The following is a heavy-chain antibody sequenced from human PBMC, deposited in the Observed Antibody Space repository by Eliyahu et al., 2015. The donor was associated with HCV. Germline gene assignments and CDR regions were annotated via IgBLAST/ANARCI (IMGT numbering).Heavy chain of an antibody. Sequence: QVQLQESGPGLVKPSQTLSLTCTVSGGSISSGGYYWSWIRQHPGKGLEWIGYIYYSGSTYYNPSFKSRVTISADTSKNQFSLNLSSVTAADTAVYYCARDRGITLVRGVNAFDIWGQGTMVTVSS. V-gene: IGHV4-31*03. J-gene: IGHJ3*02. CDR2: IYYSGST. D-gene: IGHD3-10*01. CDR1: GGSISSGGYY. CDR3: ARDRGITLVRGVNAFDI.